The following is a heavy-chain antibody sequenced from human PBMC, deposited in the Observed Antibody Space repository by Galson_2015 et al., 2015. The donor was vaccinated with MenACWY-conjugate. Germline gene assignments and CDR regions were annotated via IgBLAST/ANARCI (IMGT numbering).Heavy chain of an antibody. CDR3: AKRPATYYYDSSGYYWFDY. J-gene: IGHJ4*02. CDR1: GFTFSSYA. CDR2: ISGRGGST. D-gene: IGHD3-22*01. V-gene: IGHV3-23*01. Sequence: SLRLSCAASGFTFSSYAMSWVRQAPGKGLEWVSAISGRGGSTYYADSVKGRFTISRDNSKYTLYLQMNSLRAEDTAVYYCAKRPATYYYDSSGYYWFDYWGQGTLVTVSS.